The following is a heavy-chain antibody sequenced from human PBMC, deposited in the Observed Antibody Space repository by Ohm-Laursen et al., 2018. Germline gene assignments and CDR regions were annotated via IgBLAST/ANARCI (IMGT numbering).Heavy chain of an antibody. Sequence: SLRLSCTAAGFTFSSYSMNWVRQAPGKGLEWVSAISVTGDNTYYADSVKGRFTISRDNSKNTLYLQLNSLRDEDTAVYYCAKDGYSYGSGSFHWGQGTLVTVSS. V-gene: IGHV3-23*01. CDR2: ISVTGDNT. CDR1: GFTFSSYS. CDR3: AKDGYSYGSGSFH. D-gene: IGHD5-18*01. J-gene: IGHJ4*02.